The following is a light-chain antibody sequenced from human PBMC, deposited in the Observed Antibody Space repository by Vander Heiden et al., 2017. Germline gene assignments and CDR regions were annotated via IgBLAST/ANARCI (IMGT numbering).Light chain of an antibody. V-gene: IGLV8-61*01. CDR2: NTN. J-gene: IGLJ3*02. Sequence: QTVVTQESSFSVSPGGTVTFTCGLSSGSVSTTYYPSWYQQTPGQAPRTLVYNTNTRSSGVPDRFSGSILGDKAALTITGAQADDESDYYCVLYMGSGIWVFGGGTKLTVL. CDR1: SGSVSTTYY. CDR3: VLYMGSGIWV.